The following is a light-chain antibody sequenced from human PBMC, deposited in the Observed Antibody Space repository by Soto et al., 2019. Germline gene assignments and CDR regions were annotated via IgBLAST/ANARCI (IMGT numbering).Light chain of an antibody. CDR2: DAS. CDR3: QQYTNYPWT. V-gene: IGKV3-20*01. Sequence: EFMLTQSPGTLSLSPGERATLSCRASQTVRNNYLAWYQQKPGQAPRLLIYDASSRATGIPDRFSGSGSGTDFTLTISSLQPDDFATYYCQQYTNYPWTFGQGTKVDIK. J-gene: IGKJ1*01. CDR1: QTVRNNY.